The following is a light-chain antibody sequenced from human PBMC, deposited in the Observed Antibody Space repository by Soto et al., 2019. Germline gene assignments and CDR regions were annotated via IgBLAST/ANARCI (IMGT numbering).Light chain of an antibody. Sequence: EIVLTQSPGTVSLSPGDRATLPCRASQSISANYLAWYQQKPGQAPRLLIYGVSIRATGIPDRFAGSGSGPDFTLTISRLEPEDFAVYYCHQYGVLPKTFGQGTTVEIK. V-gene: IGKV3-20*01. CDR1: QSISANY. CDR2: GVS. CDR3: HQYGVLPKT. J-gene: IGKJ1*01.